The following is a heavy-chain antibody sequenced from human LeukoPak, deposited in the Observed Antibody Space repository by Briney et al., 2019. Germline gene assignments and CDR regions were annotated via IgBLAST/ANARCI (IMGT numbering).Heavy chain of an antibody. D-gene: IGHD3-9*01. CDR1: GYTFTSYG. V-gene: IGHV1-18*01. CDR2: ISAYNGNT. Sequence: ASVKVSCNASGYTFTSYGISWVRQAPGQGLEWMGWISAYNGNTNYAQKLQGRVTMTTDTSTSTAYMELRSLRSDDTAVYYCARVIRGYDILTGYYKDSAPDYWGQETLVTVSS. J-gene: IGHJ4*02. CDR3: ARVIRGYDILTGYYKDSAPDY.